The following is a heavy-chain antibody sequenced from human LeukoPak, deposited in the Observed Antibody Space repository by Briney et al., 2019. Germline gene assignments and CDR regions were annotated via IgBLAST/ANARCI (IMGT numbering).Heavy chain of an antibody. CDR2: IRYDGTSK. D-gene: IGHD1-26*01. CDR1: GFTFSSSG. CDR3: AKETRGSYSDY. Sequence: PGGSLRLSCAASGFTFSSSGMHWARQAPGKGLEWVAFIRYDGTSKYYADSVKGRFTISRDNSKNTVYLQMNSLRAEDTAVYYCAKETRGSYSDYWGQGTLVTVSS. J-gene: IGHJ4*02. V-gene: IGHV3-30*02.